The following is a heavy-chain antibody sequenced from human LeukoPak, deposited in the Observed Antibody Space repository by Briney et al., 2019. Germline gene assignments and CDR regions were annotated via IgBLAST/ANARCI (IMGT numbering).Heavy chain of an antibody. D-gene: IGHD2/OR15-2a*01. CDR3: ARPMYNSWDRFDP. Sequence: SETLSLTCTVSGGSITNTISYWAWMRQSPGKGLEWIGSIYFNGGSTYYNPSLKTRATLLLDTSSNQFSLNLRSVTAAGTGVYYCARPMYNSWDRFDPWGQGTQVTVSS. V-gene: IGHV4-39*01. CDR1: GGSITNTISY. CDR2: IYFNGGST. J-gene: IGHJ5*02.